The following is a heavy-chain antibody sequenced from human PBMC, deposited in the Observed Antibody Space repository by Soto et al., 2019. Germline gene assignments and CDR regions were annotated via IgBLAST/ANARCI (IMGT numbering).Heavy chain of an antibody. CDR1: GFTFSSYW. CDR3: ARVGDSGWYSYYYYMDV. J-gene: IGHJ6*03. CDR2: INSDGSST. Sequence: EVQLVESGGGLVQPGGSLRLSCAASGFTFSSYWMHWVRQAPGKGLVWVSRINSDGSSTSYADSVKGRFTISRDNAKNTLYLQMKSLRAEDTAVYYCARVGDSGWYSYYYYMDVWGKGTTVTVSS. V-gene: IGHV3-74*01. D-gene: IGHD6-19*01.